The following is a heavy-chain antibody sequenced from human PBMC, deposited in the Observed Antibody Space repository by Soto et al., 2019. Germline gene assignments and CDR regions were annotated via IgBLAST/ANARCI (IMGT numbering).Heavy chain of an antibody. CDR2: FDPEDGET. Sequence: ASVKVSFKVSGYTLTELSMHWVRQAPGKGLEWMGGFDPEDGETIYAQKFQGRVTMTEDTSTDTAYMELSSLRSEDTAVYYCATVLLGYCSGGSCPSPTDWFDPWGQGTLVTVSS. CDR3: ATVLLGYCSGGSCPSPTDWFDP. CDR1: GYTLTELS. D-gene: IGHD2-15*01. J-gene: IGHJ5*02. V-gene: IGHV1-24*01.